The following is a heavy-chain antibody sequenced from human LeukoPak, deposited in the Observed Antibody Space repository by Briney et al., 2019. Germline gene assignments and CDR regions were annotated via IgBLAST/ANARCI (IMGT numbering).Heavy chain of an antibody. CDR3: ASGREYCSGGSCYSSDDAFDI. D-gene: IGHD2-15*01. CDR1: GYTFTGYY. J-gene: IGHJ3*02. V-gene: IGHV1-2*02. Sequence: ASVKVSCKASGYTFTGYYMHWVRQAPGQGLEWMGWINPNSGGTNYAQKFQGRVTMTRDTSISTAYMELSRLRSDDTAVYYCASGREYCSGGSCYSSDDAFDIWGQGTMVTVSS. CDR2: INPNSGGT.